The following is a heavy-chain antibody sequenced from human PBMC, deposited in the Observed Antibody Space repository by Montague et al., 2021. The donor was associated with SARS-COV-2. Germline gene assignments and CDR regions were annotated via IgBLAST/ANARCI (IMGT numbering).Heavy chain of an antibody. J-gene: IGHJ4*02. V-gene: IGHV3-30-3*01. Sequence: SLRLSCAASGFTFSSYAMHWVRQAPGKGLEWVAVISYDGSNKYYADSVKGRFTISRDNSKNTLYLQMNSLRAEDTAVYYCASALLRWFGYWGQGTLVTVSS. D-gene: IGHD4-23*01. CDR2: ISYDGSNK. CDR3: ASALLRWFGY. CDR1: GFTFSSYA.